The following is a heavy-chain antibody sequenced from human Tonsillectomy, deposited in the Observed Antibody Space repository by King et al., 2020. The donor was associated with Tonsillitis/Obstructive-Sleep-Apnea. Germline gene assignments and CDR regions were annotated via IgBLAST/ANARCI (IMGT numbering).Heavy chain of an antibody. CDR1: GYNFSTYW. Sequence: VQLVESGAELKKPGESLRISCEGSGYNFSTYWINWVRQMPGXGLEXMGTXDPSDSYTNYSXXXRGXVTXXADNSXXTXXLQWSXLKASDTAVHFCAXXGTXXXYYSYVMDXWGQXXXVTXS. V-gene: IGHV5-10-1*03. CDR2: XDPSDSYT. CDR3: AXXGTXXXYYSYVMDX. D-gene: IGHD1-14*01. J-gene: IGHJ6*02.